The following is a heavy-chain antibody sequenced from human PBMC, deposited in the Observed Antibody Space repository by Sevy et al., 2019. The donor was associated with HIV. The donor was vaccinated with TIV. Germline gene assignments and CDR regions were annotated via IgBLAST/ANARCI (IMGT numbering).Heavy chain of an antibody. CDR1: GGSISSYY. CDR2: IYYSGST. V-gene: IGHV4-59*01. J-gene: IGHJ6*02. D-gene: IGHD6-19*01. CDR3: ARSDSSGWYNNYYYYGMDV. Sequence: SETLSLTCTVSGGSISSYYWSWIRQPPGKGLEWIGYIYYSGSTNYNPSLKSRVTISVDTSKNQFSLKLSSVTAADTAVYYCARSDSSGWYNNYYYYGMDVWGQRTSVTVSS.